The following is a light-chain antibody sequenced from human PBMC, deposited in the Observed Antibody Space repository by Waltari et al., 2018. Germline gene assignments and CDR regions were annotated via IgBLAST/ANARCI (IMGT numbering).Light chain of an antibody. J-gene: IGLJ2*01. CDR3: HVWDTKTDHVV. CDR1: DIGTRS. Sequence: SYVLTQPPSVSVAPGNTARIPCGGNDIGTRSVHWYQQQPGPAPVLVVFDDSDRPSGIPERFSGSNSANTATLTISRVEAGDEADYYCHVWDTKTDHVVFGGGTKLTVL. V-gene: IGLV3-21*03. CDR2: DDS.